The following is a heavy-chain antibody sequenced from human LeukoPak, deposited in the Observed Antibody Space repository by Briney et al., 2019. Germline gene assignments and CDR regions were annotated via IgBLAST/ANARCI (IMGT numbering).Heavy chain of an antibody. Sequence: PSQTLSLTCTVSGGSISSGSYYWSWIRQPAGKGLEWIGRIYTSGSTNYNPSLKSRVTISVDTSKNQFSLKLSSVTAADTAVCYCARVFRVAAAGTGVDPWGQGTLVTVSS. CDR1: GGSISSGSYY. V-gene: IGHV4-61*02. D-gene: IGHD6-13*01. CDR3: ARVFRVAAAGTGVDP. J-gene: IGHJ5*02. CDR2: IYTSGST.